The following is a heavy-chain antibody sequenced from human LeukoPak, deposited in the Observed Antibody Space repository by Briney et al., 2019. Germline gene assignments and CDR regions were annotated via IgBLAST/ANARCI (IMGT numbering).Heavy chain of an antibody. CDR1: GYTFTTYG. D-gene: IGHD5-12*01. J-gene: IGHJ4*02. V-gene: IGHV1-18*01. Sequence: ASVKVSCKASGYTFTTYGISWVRQAPGQGLEWMGWISPYSGYTNYAQKVQGRVTLTTHTSTNTAYMEVRSLRSDDTAVYYCARDGGAYSGYDYWGQGTLVTASS. CDR3: ARDGGAYSGYDY. CDR2: ISPYSGYT.